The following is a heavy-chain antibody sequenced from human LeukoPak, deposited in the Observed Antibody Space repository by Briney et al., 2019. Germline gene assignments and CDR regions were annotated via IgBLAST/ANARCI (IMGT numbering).Heavy chain of an antibody. Sequence: SETLSLTCTVSGGSISSYYWSWIRQPPGKGLEWIGYIYTSGSTNYNPSLKSRVTISVDTSKNQFSLKLSSVTAADTAVYYCARGIISSWFYYYYYYMDVRGKGTTVTVSS. J-gene: IGHJ6*03. CDR2: IYTSGST. D-gene: IGHD6-6*01. CDR3: ARGIISSWFYYYYYYMDV. CDR1: GGSISSYY. V-gene: IGHV4-4*09.